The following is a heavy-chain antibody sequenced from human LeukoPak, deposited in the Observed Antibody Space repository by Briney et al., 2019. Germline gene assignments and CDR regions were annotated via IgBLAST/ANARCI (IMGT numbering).Heavy chain of an antibody. Sequence: SETLSLTCTVSGGSISSSSYYWGWIRQPPGKGLEWIGSIYYSGSTYYNPSLKSRVTISVDTSKNQFSLKLSSVTAADTAVYYCARGIRRGYSYGPPLYYFDYWGQGTLVTVSS. D-gene: IGHD5-18*01. CDR2: IYYSGST. CDR3: ARGIRRGYSYGPPLYYFDY. J-gene: IGHJ4*02. CDR1: GGSISSSSYY. V-gene: IGHV4-39*07.